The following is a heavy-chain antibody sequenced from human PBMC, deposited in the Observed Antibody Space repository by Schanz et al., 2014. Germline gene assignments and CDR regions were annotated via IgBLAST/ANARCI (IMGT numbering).Heavy chain of an antibody. V-gene: IGHV1-69*02. D-gene: IGHD3-10*01. CDR2: IIPVLNIA. CDR3: ARGRGFYDY. Sequence: QVQLVQSGAEVKKPGSSVRVSCKLSGGTFSSYTISWMRQAPGQGLEWMGKIIPVLNIATYAQRFQGRVSITADTSTNTAHMELSSLTSEDTAVPYCARGRGFYDYWGQGTLVTVSS. CDR1: GGTFSSYT. J-gene: IGHJ4*02.